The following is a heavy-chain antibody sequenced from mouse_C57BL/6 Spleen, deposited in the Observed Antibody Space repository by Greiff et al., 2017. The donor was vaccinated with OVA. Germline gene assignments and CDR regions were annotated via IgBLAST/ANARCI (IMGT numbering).Heavy chain of an antibody. J-gene: IGHJ4*01. CDR3: AREREFDYYGSSPYAMDY. V-gene: IGHV1-81*01. CDR1: GYTFTSYG. D-gene: IGHD1-1*01. CDR2: IYPRSGNT. Sequence: VQLQESGAELARPGASVKLSCKASGYTFTSYGISWVKQRTGQGLEWIGEIYPRSGNTYYNEKFKGKATLTADKSSSTAYMELRSLTSEDSAVYYCAREREFDYYGSSPYAMDYWGQGTSVTVSS.